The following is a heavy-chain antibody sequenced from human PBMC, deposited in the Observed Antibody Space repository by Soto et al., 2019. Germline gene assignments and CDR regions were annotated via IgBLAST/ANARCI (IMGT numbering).Heavy chain of an antibody. D-gene: IGHD2-2*01. CDR2: IIPILGIA. CDR1: GGTFSSYT. Sequence: SVKVSCKASGGTFSSYTISWVRQALGQGLEWMGRIIPILGIANYAQKFQGRVTITADKSTSTAYMELSSLRSEHTAVYYCARDWARYCSSTSCRRAWFDPWGQGTLVTVSS. V-gene: IGHV1-69*04. J-gene: IGHJ5*02. CDR3: ARDWARYCSSTSCRRAWFDP.